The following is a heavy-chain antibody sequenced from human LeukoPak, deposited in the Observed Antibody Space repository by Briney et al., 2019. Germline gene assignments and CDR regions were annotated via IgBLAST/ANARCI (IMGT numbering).Heavy chain of an antibody. V-gene: IGHV3-11*03. CDR2: ISGSSGYT. J-gene: IGHJ5*02. D-gene: IGHD6-13*01. CDR1: GLTFSDYY. Sequence: PGGSLRLSCAASGLTFSDYYMTWIRQAPGKGLEWVSYISGSSGYTNYADSVKGRFTNSRDNARNSLYLQMNSLRAEDTAVYYCARGVAAAGTRWFDPWGQGTLVTVSS. CDR3: ARGVAAAGTRWFDP.